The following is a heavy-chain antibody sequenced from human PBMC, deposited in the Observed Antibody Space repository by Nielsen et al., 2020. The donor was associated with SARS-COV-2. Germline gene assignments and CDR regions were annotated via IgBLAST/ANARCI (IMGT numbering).Heavy chain of an antibody. J-gene: IGHJ4*02. D-gene: IGHD3-22*01. Sequence: ASVKVSCKASGYTFTSYYMHWVRQAPGQGLEWMGIINPSSGSTSYAQKFQGRVTMTRDTSTSTVYMELSSLRSEDTAVYYCARNYYDSSGYYIFDYWGQGTLVTVSS. V-gene: IGHV1-46*01. CDR1: GYTFTSYY. CDR3: ARNYYDSSGYYIFDY. CDR2: INPSSGST.